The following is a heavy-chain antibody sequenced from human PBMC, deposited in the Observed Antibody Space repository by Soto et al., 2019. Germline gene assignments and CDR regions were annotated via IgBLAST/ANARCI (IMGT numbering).Heavy chain of an antibody. J-gene: IGHJ4*02. D-gene: IGHD1-26*01. CDR3: AKDPSRTTTNPNFDF. CDR2: MSGGGGSA. V-gene: IGHV3-23*01. Sequence: EVQLLESGGGLVQPGGSLRLSCVGSGFTFSSFAMSWVRQAPGKGLEWVSAMSGGGGSAYHADSVKGRFTISRDNSKNTLYLQMNSLRVEDTAIYYCAKDPSRTTTNPNFDFWGQGTLVTVSS. CDR1: GFTFSSFA.